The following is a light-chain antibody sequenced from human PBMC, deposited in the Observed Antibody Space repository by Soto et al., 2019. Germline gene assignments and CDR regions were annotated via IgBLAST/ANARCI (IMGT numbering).Light chain of an antibody. CDR2: GAS. CDR1: QSVSNNY. Sequence: EIVLTHSPGTLSLSPGERATLSCRASQSVSNNYLAWYQQKPGQAPRLLIYGASNRATGIPDRFSGSGSGTDFTLTISSLEPEDFALYYCQQRSNWPITFGQGTRLEIK. CDR3: QQRSNWPIT. J-gene: IGKJ5*01. V-gene: IGKV3D-20*02.